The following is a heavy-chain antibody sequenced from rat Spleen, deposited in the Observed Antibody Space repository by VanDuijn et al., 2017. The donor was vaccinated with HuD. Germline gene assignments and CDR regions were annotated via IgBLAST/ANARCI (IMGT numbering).Heavy chain of an antibody. CDR2: IIYDGSST. J-gene: IGHJ1*01. CDR1: GFTFSDYA. V-gene: IGHV5-17*01. D-gene: IGHD2-2*01. CDR3: ARAGYLRDWYFDF. Sequence: EVQLVESDGGLVQPGRTLKLSCAASGFTFSDYAMAWVRQAPKKGLEWVANIIYDGSSTYYRDSVKGRFTISRDNAKSTLYLQMDRLRSEDTATYSCARAGYLRDWYFDFWGPGTMVTVSS.